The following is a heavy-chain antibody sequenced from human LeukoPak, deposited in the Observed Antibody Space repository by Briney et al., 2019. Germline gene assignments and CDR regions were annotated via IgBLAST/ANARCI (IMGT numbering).Heavy chain of an antibody. CDR2: INPNSGGT. CDR1: GYTFTGYY. CDR3: ASPTYCSSTSCYWNYYYYYGMDV. D-gene: IGHD2-2*01. Sequence: ASVTVSCKASGYTFTGYYMHLVRQAPGQGLEWMGWINPNSGGTNYAQKFQGRVTMTRDTSISTAYMELSRLRSDDTAVYYCASPTYCSSTSCYWNYYYYYGMDVWGQGTTVTVSS. J-gene: IGHJ6*02. V-gene: IGHV1-2*02.